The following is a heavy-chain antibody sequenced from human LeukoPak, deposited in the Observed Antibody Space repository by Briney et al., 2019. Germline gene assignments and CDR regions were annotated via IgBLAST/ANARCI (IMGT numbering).Heavy chain of an antibody. V-gene: IGHV3-30-3*01. Sequence: PGGSLRLSCAASGFTFSSYAMHWVRQAPGKGLEWVAVISYDGSNKYYADSVKGRFTISRDNSKNTLYLQMNSLRAEDTAVYYCARDMDYYDSSGYYPDYWGQGTLVTVSS. CDR1: GFTFSSYA. CDR2: ISYDGSNK. D-gene: IGHD3-22*01. J-gene: IGHJ4*02. CDR3: ARDMDYYDSSGYYPDY.